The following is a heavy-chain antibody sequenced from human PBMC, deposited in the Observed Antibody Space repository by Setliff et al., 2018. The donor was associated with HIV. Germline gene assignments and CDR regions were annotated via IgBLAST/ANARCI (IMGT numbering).Heavy chain of an antibody. CDR1: GYSFTSYW. J-gene: IGHJ6*02. CDR3: ARRGHYDSSGYPPGYYYGMDV. D-gene: IGHD3-22*01. Sequence: GESLKISCKGSGYSFTSYWIGWVRQMPGKGLEWMGIIYPGDSDTRYSPSFQGQVTISADKSISTAYLQWSSLKASDTAMYYCARRGHYDSSGYPPGYYYGMDVWGQGTTVTVTS. V-gene: IGHV5-51*01. CDR2: IYPGDSDT.